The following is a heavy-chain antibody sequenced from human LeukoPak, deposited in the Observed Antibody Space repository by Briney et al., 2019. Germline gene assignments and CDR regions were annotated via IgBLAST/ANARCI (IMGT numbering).Heavy chain of an antibody. CDR2: IHYSGTPT. CDR1: GASITSGRYY. J-gene: IGHJ4*02. Sequence: PSETLSLTCSVYGASITSGRYYWGWMRQAPGKGLEWIGTIHYSGTPTFYNPSLESPVSLFSDTSRNDFSLRLRSVTAADTAVYYCAAGGDDAKAGYWGQGTLVTVSS. V-gene: IGHV4-39*02. D-gene: IGHD3-16*01. CDR3: AAGGDDAKAGY.